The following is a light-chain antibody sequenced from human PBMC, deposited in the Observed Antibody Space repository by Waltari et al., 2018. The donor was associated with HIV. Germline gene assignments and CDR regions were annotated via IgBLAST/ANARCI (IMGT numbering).Light chain of an antibody. CDR3: QSYDKSLSGLWV. CDR2: GDT. J-gene: IGLJ3*02. V-gene: IGLV1-40*01. CDR1: NSNIGAGYD. Sequence: SVLTQPPSVSGTPGQEISISCSGNNSNIGAGYDVHWYRPSQGTSPRLVLYGDTSRPSGVPDRFSCSRSGNSVSLDITGLRAEDEGDYYCQSYDKSLSGLWVFGGGTRLTVL.